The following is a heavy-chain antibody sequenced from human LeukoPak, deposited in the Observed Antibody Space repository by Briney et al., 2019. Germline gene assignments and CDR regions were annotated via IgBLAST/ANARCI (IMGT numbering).Heavy chain of an antibody. Sequence: SETLSLTCTASGGSISSYYWNWIRQPPGKGLEWIGYIYTSGNTTYKPSLKSRVNISVDTSKNHFSLKLSSVTAADTAVYYCARRQPLRDGYIHDAFDIWGQGTMVIVSS. D-gene: IGHD5-24*01. CDR2: IYTSGNT. CDR1: GGSISSYY. V-gene: IGHV4-4*09. J-gene: IGHJ3*02. CDR3: ARRQPLRDGYIHDAFDI.